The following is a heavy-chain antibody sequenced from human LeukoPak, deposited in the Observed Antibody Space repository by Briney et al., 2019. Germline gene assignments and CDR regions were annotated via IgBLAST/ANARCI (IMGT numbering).Heavy chain of an antibody. J-gene: IGHJ4*02. CDR1: GFTFGDYA. D-gene: IGHD2-15*01. CDR3: SRGSYNSGGTSDY. V-gene: IGHV3-21*01. Sequence: GGSLRLSCTASGFTFGDYAMSWVRQAPGKGLEWVSYISTSGNYIYYADSVKGRFTISRDNAKNSLYLQMNSLRAEDTAVYYCSRGSYNSGGTSDYWGQGNLVTVSS. CDR2: ISTSGNYI.